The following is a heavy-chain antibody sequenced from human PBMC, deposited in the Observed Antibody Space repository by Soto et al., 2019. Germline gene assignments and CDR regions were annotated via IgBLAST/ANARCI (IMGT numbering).Heavy chain of an antibody. V-gene: IGHV3-23*01. Sequence: GGSLRLSCAASGFTFSSYAMSWVRQAPGKGLEWVSAISGSGGSTYYADSVKGRFTISRDNSKNTLYLQMNSLRAEDTAVYYCAKDDPSFLLWDNWFDPWGQGTLVTVSS. CDR3: AKDDPSFLLWDNWFDP. CDR2: ISGSGGST. D-gene: IGHD2-2*01. CDR1: GFTFSSYA. J-gene: IGHJ5*02.